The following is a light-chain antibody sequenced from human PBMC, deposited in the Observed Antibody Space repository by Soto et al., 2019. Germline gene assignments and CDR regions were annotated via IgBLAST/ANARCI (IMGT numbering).Light chain of an antibody. CDR3: QQSYNAPFT. Sequence: ASQTIYRYLNWFQQKSGQAPKLLMNAASTLRSGVPSRFSASGSGTDFTLTISSLQTEDYATYYCQQSYNAPFTFGPGTKVDIK. J-gene: IGKJ3*01. CDR2: AAS. CDR1: QTIYRY. V-gene: IGKV1-39*01.